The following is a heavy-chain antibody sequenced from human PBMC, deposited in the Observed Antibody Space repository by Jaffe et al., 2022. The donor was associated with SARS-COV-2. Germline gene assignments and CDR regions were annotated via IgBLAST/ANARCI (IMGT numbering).Heavy chain of an antibody. CDR3: AKGAAGTPLYYGMDV. CDR2: ISYDGSNK. Sequence: QVQLVESGGGVVQPGRSLRLSCAASGFTFSSYGMHWVRQAPGKGLEWVAVISYDGSNKYYADSVKGRFTISRDNSKNTLYLQMNSLRAEDTAVYYCAKGAAGTPLYYGMDVWGQGTTVTVSS. J-gene: IGHJ6*02. D-gene: IGHD6-13*01. V-gene: IGHV3-30*18. CDR1: GFTFSSYG.